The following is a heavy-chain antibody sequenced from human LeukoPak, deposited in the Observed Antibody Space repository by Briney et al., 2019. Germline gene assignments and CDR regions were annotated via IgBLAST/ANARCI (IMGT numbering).Heavy chain of an antibody. CDR2: INTDGSST. D-gene: IGHD6-13*01. J-gene: IGHJ4*02. Sequence: GGSLRLSCAASGFTFSSYWMHWVRQAPGKGLVWVSRINTDGSSTSYADSVKGRFTISRYNAKNTLYLQMNSLRAEDTAVYYCAKQWPLAALIDYWGQGTLVTVSS. V-gene: IGHV3-74*01. CDR1: GFTFSSYW. CDR3: AKQWPLAALIDY.